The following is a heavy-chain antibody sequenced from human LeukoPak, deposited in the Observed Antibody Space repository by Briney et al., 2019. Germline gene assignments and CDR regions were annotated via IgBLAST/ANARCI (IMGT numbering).Heavy chain of an antibody. CDR3: AKDGYSSSMDV. Sequence: SETLSLTCTVSGGSISSYYWSWIRQPAGKGLEWIGRIYTSGITNYNPSFKSQVTMSVDTSKKQFSLKLSSVTAADTAVYYCAKDGYSSSMDVWGKGTTVTVSS. V-gene: IGHV4-4*07. CDR1: GGSISSYY. CDR2: IYTSGIT. D-gene: IGHD6-13*01. J-gene: IGHJ6*03.